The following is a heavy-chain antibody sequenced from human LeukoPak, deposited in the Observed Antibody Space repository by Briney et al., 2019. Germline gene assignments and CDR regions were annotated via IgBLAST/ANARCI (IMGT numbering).Heavy chain of an antibody. CDR1: GFTFSTFA. Sequence: GGSLRLSCAASGFTFSTFAMSWVRQAPGKGLEWVSLISGGGDITYYADSMKGRFTISRDNSKNTLYLHMNSLRAEDTAVYYCAKGQLWSGVAYFDYWGQGTLATVSS. CDR3: AKGQLWSGVAYFDY. V-gene: IGHV3-23*01. D-gene: IGHD3-10*01. J-gene: IGHJ4*02. CDR2: ISGGGDIT.